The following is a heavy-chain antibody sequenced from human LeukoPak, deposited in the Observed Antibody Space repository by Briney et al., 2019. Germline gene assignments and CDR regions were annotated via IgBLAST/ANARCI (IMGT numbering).Heavy chain of an antibody. CDR3: ARGGARFDFDP. J-gene: IGHJ5*02. V-gene: IGHV1-46*01. Sequence: ASVKVSCRASGYTFTTNKLHWVRQAPGQGLEWMGIINPSGGTGYAQKFQGRVTMTRDTSTTTVYMELSRLRSEDTAVYYCARGGARFDFDPWGQGTLVTVSS. CDR2: INPSGGT. D-gene: IGHD3-16*01. CDR1: GYTFTTNK.